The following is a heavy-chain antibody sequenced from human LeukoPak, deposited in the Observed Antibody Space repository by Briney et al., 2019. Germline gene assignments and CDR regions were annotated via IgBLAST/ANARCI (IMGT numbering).Heavy chain of an antibody. V-gene: IGHV1-2*02. CDR1: GYSFNAYY. CDR3: ARGYGFDP. D-gene: IGHD4-17*01. Sequence: ASVRVSFKASGYSFNAYYVHWVRQAPGQGLEWMGWINPHSGATNFAQQFQGRVTMTRDTSITTAYMELTSLRSDDTAVYFCARGYGFDPWGQGTLVTVSS. J-gene: IGHJ5*02. CDR2: INPHSGAT.